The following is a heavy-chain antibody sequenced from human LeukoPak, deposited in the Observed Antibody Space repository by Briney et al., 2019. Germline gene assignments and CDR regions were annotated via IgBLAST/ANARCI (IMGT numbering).Heavy chain of an antibody. D-gene: IGHD4-11*01. CDR2: INGDGSGT. CDR1: GFTFTSHW. V-gene: IGHV3-74*01. Sequence: GGSLRLSCTASGFTFTSHWMHWVRQVPGKGLVWVSRINGDGSGTNHADSVKGRFTISRDNAKNSLYLQMNSLRAEDTAVYYCARDRTTVTTRVHYYYYMDVWGKGTTVTAPS. J-gene: IGHJ6*03. CDR3: ARDRTTVTTRVHYYYYMDV.